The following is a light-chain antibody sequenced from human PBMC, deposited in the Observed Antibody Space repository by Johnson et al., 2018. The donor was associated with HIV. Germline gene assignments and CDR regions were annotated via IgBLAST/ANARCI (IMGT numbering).Light chain of an antibody. Sequence: QSVLTQPPSVSAAPGQKVTISCSGSSSNIGNNYVSWYQQLPGTAPKLLIYENNKRPSGIPDRFSGSKSGTSATLDITGLQTGDEADYYCATWDNRLKGVFGTVTKVTVL. CDR1: SSNIGNNY. V-gene: IGLV1-51*02. CDR2: ENN. J-gene: IGLJ1*01. CDR3: ATWDNRLKGV.